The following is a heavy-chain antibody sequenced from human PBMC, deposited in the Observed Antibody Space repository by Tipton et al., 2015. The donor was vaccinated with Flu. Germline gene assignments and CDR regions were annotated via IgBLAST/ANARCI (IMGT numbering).Heavy chain of an antibody. D-gene: IGHD2-15*01. CDR2: IYYSGST. CDR1: GGSISSYY. CDR3: ARGIGQDLYYYYGMDV. J-gene: IGHJ6*02. Sequence: GLVKPSETLSLTCTVSGGSISSYYWSWIRQPPGKGLEWIGYIYYSGSTNYNPSLKSRVTTSVDTSKNQFSLKLSSVTAADTAVYYCARGIGQDLYYYYGMDVWGQGTTVTVSS. V-gene: IGHV4-59*01.